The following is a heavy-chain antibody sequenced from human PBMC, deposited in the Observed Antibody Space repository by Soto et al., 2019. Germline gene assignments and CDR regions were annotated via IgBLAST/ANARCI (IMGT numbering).Heavy chain of an antibody. V-gene: IGHV3-7*03. Sequence: HPGGTLRLSCAASGFTFSSYWMSWVRQAPGKGLEWVANIKQDGSEKYYVDSVKGRFTISRDNAKNSLYLQMNSLRAEDTAVYYCARDSSGYYPDWFDPWGQGALVTVSS. CDR2: IKQDGSEK. CDR1: GFTFSSYW. J-gene: IGHJ5*02. D-gene: IGHD3-22*01. CDR3: ARDSSGYYPDWFDP.